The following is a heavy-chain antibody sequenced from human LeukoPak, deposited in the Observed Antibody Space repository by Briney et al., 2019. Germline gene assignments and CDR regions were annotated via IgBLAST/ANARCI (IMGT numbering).Heavy chain of an antibody. D-gene: IGHD3-22*01. V-gene: IGHV4-39*01. J-gene: IGHJ4*02. CDR1: GGSISSSSYY. Sequence: SGTLCLSCTVSGGSISSSSYYWGWIRQPPGKGLEWIGMVYYRGKSFTDPSLRSGATISVDTSKNQFSLKLSSVTAADTAVYYCARQDMIVVVITNFDYWGQGTLVTVSS. CDR3: ARQDMIVVVITNFDY. CDR2: VYYRGKS.